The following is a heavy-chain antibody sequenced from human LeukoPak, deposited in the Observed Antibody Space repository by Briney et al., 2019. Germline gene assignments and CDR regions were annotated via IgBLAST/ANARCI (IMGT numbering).Heavy chain of an antibody. D-gene: IGHD4-17*01. V-gene: IGHV3-30-3*01. CDR1: GFTFSSYA. CDR2: ISYDGSNK. J-gene: IGHJ4*02. Sequence: RPGGSLRLSCAASGFTFSSYAMHWVRQAPGKGLEWVAVISYDGSNKYYADSVKGRFTISRDNSKNTLYLQMNSLRAEDTAVYHCARVFHDYGDFAFDYWGLGTLVTVSS. CDR3: ARVFHDYGDFAFDY.